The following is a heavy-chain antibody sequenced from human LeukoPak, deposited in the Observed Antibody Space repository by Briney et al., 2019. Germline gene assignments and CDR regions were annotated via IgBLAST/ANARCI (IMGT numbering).Heavy chain of an antibody. Sequence: GSLRLSCAASGFTFSSYEMNWVRQAPGKGLEWASYISTSGSPIYYGNSVKGRFTISRDNAKNSLYLQMNSLRAEDTALYYCARRGFYDTSGYLFDHWGQGTLVTVSS. CDR1: GFTFSSYE. J-gene: IGHJ4*02. D-gene: IGHD3-22*01. V-gene: IGHV3-48*03. CDR3: ARRGFYDTSGYLFDH. CDR2: ISTSGSPI.